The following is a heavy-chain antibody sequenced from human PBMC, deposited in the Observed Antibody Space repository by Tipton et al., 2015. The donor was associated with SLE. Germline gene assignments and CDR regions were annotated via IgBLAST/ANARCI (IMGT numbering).Heavy chain of an antibody. Sequence: TLSLTCTVSGGSISAYFWSWIRQPPGKGLEWIGSFHYGGSTNYNPSLESRATMSIDMSNSQFSLNLTSVTAADSAVYYCARERAYSSYVWFDPWGQGTLVTVSS. CDR1: GGSISAYF. J-gene: IGHJ5*02. CDR3: ARERAYSSYVWFDP. CDR2: FHYGGST. D-gene: IGHD4-11*01. V-gene: IGHV4-59*12.